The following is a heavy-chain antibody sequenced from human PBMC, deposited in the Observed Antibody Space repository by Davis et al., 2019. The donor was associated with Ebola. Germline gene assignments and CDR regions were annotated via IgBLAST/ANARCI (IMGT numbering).Heavy chain of an antibody. D-gene: IGHD4-17*01. Sequence: GESLKISCAASGFTFSSYGMHWVRQAPGKGLEWVAVISYDGSNKYYADSVKGRFTISRDNSKNTLYLQMNSLRAEDTAVYYCAKSGDYGDYGHTDYWGQGTLVTVSS. J-gene: IGHJ4*02. CDR1: GFTFSSYG. V-gene: IGHV3-30*18. CDR2: ISYDGSNK. CDR3: AKSGDYGDYGHTDY.